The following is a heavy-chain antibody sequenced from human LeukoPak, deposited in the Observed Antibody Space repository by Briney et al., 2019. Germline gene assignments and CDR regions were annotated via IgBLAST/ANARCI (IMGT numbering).Heavy chain of an antibody. Sequence: GRSLRLSCAASGFTFDDYAMHWVRQAPGKGLEWVSGISWNSGSIGYADSVKGRFTISRVNAENLLFLQVNSLRAEDTAVYYCARRITIAAAGWGYGMDVWGQGTTVTVSS. D-gene: IGHD6-13*01. CDR3: ARRITIAAAGWGYGMDV. J-gene: IGHJ6*02. CDR2: ISWNSGSI. V-gene: IGHV3-9*01. CDR1: GFTFDDYA.